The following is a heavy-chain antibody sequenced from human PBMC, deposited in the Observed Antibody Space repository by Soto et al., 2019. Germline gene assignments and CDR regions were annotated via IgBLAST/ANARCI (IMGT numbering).Heavy chain of an antibody. CDR3: ANPDDVVAATLFWYFDL. Sequence: EVQLLESGGGLVQPGGSLRLSCAASGFTFSSYAMSWVRQAPGKGLEWVSAISGSGGSTYYADSVKGRFTISRDNSKNPLYLQMTSLSAEDTAVYYCANPDDVVAATLFWYFDLWGRGTLVTVSS. V-gene: IGHV3-23*01. CDR1: GFTFSSYA. D-gene: IGHD2-15*01. J-gene: IGHJ2*01. CDR2: ISGSGGST.